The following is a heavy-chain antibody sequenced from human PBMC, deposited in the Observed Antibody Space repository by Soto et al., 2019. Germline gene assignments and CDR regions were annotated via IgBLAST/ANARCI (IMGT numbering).Heavy chain of an antibody. Sequence: GDSLTISCRTSGYRFTSYWIAWVRQMPGKGLEWMGIIFPSDSDTRYSPSFQGQVTISADRSTSTVFLQWASLKASDTAVYFCARKDKSGYFNWFDPWGQGTLVTISS. D-gene: IGHD3-22*01. J-gene: IGHJ5*02. V-gene: IGHV5-51*01. CDR2: IFPSDSDT. CDR3: ARKDKSGYFNWFDP. CDR1: GYRFTSYW.